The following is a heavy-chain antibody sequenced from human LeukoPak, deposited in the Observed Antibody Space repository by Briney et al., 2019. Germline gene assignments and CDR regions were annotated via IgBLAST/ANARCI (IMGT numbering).Heavy chain of an antibody. D-gene: IGHD1-26*01. V-gene: IGHV5-51*01. CDR2: IYPGDSDT. CDR1: GYSFTSYW. Sequence: GESLKISCKGSGYSFTSYWIGWVRQMPGKGLEWMGFIYPGDSDTRYSPSFRGQVTISADKSISTAYLQWSSLKASDTAMYYCARHVSGTYSQLGYWGQGTLVTVSS. J-gene: IGHJ4*02. CDR3: ARHVSGTYSQLGY.